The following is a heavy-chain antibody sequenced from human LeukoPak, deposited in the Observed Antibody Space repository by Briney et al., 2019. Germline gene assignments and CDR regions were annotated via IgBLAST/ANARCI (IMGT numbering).Heavy chain of an antibody. D-gene: IGHD4-17*01. J-gene: IGHJ4*02. CDR1: GFTHSSHW. Sequence: PGGSLRLSCAASGFTHSSHWMSWVRQAPGKGLEWVGRIKSKTDGGTTDYAAPVKGRFTISRDDSKNTLYLQMNSLKTEDTAVYYCTTDEDYGDYFDYWGQGTLVTVSS. CDR3: TTDEDYGDYFDY. CDR2: IKSKTDGGTT. V-gene: IGHV3-15*01.